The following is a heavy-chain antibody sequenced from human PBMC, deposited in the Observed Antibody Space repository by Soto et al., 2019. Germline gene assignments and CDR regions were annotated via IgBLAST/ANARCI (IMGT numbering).Heavy chain of an antibody. CDR1: GGSLSSCDYS. Sequence: QVQLQESGPGLVKPSQTLSVTCTVSGGSLSSCDYSWSWLRQPPGKGLEWIGYIYYSGSTFYNPSLKDQVTISVDTAKNQFSLQLSSVTAADTAVYYCARGSIAARPLDSWGQGTLVSVSS. CDR2: IYYSGST. J-gene: IGHJ4*02. D-gene: IGHD6-6*01. V-gene: IGHV4-30-4*01. CDR3: ARGSIAARPLDS.